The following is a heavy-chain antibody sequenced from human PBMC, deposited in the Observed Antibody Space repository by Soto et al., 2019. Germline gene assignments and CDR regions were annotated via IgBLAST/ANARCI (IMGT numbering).Heavy chain of an antibody. J-gene: IGHJ4*02. CDR3: AKDKPLTLKTPFDY. Sequence: SETLSLTCTVSGGSISSGDYYWSWIRQHPGKGLEWIGYIYYSGSTNYNPSLKSRVTISVDTSKNQFSLNLYSVTAADTAVYYCAKDKPLTLKTPFDYWGQGTLVTVSS. CDR2: IYYSGST. V-gene: IGHV4-31*03. CDR1: GGSISSGDYY. D-gene: IGHD2-15*01.